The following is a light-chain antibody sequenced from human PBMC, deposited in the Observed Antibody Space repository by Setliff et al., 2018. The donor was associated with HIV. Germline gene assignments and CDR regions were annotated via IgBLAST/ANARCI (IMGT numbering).Light chain of an antibody. Sequence: QSVLTQPRSVSGSPGQTVTLSCTGSTSDVGNYNYVSWYQQYPGKAPKLIIFDVSRRPSGVPDRFSGSKSQNTASLTISGLQPEDEADYYCCSYVGSYSYIFGSGTKGTV. CDR3: CSYVGSYSYI. CDR2: DVS. J-gene: IGLJ1*01. CDR1: TSDVGNYNY. V-gene: IGLV2-11*01.